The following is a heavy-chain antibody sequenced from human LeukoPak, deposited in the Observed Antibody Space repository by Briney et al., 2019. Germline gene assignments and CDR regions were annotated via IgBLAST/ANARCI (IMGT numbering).Heavy chain of an antibody. V-gene: IGHV3-30*04. CDR2: ISIDGNGK. Sequence: GGSLRLSCVASGVTFSTSVMHWVRQAPGKGLEWVAGISIDGNGKYHADSVRGRFTISRDNSKNTLYLQMNSLRAEDTALYYCGRGSYSSGRCDVFDIWGQGTMVTVSS. CDR1: GVTFSTSV. J-gene: IGHJ3*02. CDR3: GRGSYSSGRCDVFDI. D-gene: IGHD6-19*01.